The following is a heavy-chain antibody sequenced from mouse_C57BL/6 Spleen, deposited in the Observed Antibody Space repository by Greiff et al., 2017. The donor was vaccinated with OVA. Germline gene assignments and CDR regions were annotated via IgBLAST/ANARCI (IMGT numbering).Heavy chain of an antibody. CDR1: GYSFTGYY. CDR3: ARSLLYGSTYFDY. CDR2: INPSTGGT. J-gene: IGHJ2*01. Sequence: VQLQQSGPELVKPGASVKISCKASGYSFTGYYMNWVKQSPEKSLEWIGEINPSTGGTTYNQKFKAKATLTVDKSSSTAYMQLKSLTSEDSAVYYGARSLLYGSTYFDYWGQGTTLTVSS. V-gene: IGHV1-42*01. D-gene: IGHD1-1*01.